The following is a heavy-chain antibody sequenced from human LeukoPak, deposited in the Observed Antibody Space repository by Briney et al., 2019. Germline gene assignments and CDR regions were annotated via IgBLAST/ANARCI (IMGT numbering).Heavy chain of an antibody. V-gene: IGHV4-59*10. D-gene: IGHD3-10*01. CDR3: ARVGYYGSGSRYYFDY. CDR2: IYTSGST. Sequence: SETLSLTCAVYGASLSDYYWSWIRQPAGKGLEWIGRIYTSGSTNYNPSLKSRVTMSVDTSKNQFSLKLSSVTAADTAVYYCARVGYYGSGSRYYFDYWGQGTLVTVSS. CDR1: GASLSDYY. J-gene: IGHJ4*02.